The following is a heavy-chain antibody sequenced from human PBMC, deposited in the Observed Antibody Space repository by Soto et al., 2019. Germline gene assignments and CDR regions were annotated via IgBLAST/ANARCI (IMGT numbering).Heavy chain of an antibody. CDR1: GGSISSGGTGSY. D-gene: IGHD1-1*01. CDR3: ASGHDAYKVRY. J-gene: IGHJ4*02. CDR2: IHYTGNT. Sequence: SETLSLTCTVSGGSISSGGTGSYWTWIRQLPGKGLEWIGYIHYTGNTYYNPSLKSRPTISIDTSENQFSLKLTSVTAADTAVYFCASGHDAYKVRYWGQGTLVTVS. V-gene: IGHV4-31*03.